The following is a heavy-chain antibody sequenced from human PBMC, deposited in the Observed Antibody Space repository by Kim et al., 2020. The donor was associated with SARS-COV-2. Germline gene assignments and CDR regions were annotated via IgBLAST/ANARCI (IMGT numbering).Heavy chain of an antibody. J-gene: IGHJ3*02. CDR2: IWYDGSNK. CDR1: GFTFSSYG. D-gene: IGHD3-10*01. Sequence: GGSLRLSCAASGFTFSSYGMHWVRQAPGKGLEWVAVIWYDGSNKYYADSVKGRFTISRDNSKNTLYLQMNSLRAEDTAVYYCAKDHLSVIGRDAFDIWGQGTTVTVSS. CDR3: AKDHLSVIGRDAFDI. V-gene: IGHV3-33*06.